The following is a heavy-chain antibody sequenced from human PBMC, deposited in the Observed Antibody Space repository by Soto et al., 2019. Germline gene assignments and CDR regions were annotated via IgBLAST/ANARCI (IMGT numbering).Heavy chain of an antibody. CDR1: GGSISSYY. J-gene: IGHJ4*02. D-gene: IGHD6-19*01. V-gene: IGHV4-59*01. Sequence: QGQLQESGPGLVKPSETLSLTCTVSGGSISSYYWSWIRQPPGKGLEWIGYIYYSGSTNYNPSLKSRVTISVDTSKNQFALKLSSVTAADTAVYYCARDIAVAGWFDYWGQGTLVTVSS. CDR2: IYYSGST. CDR3: ARDIAVAGWFDY.